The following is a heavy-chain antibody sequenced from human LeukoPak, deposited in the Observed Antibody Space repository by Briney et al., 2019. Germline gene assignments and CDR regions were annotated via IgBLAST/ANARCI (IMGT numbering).Heavy chain of an antibody. CDR3: ARDQPRGTIAARPTAFDI. D-gene: IGHD6-6*01. V-gene: IGHV3-53*01. CDR1: GFTFSINS. Sequence: GGSLRLSCTVSGFTFSINSMSWVRQAPGKGLEWVSFIYSGGNTHYSDSVKGRFTIYRDIAKNSLYLQMNSLRVEDTAVYYCARDQPRGTIAARPTAFDIWGQGTMVTVSS. J-gene: IGHJ3*02. CDR2: IYSGGNT.